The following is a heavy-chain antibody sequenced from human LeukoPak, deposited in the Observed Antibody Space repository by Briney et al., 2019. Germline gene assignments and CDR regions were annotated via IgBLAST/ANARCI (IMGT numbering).Heavy chain of an antibody. V-gene: IGHV4-39*01. CDR2: IYQSGSGSS. Sequence: SETLSLTCSVSGGSIISSNHYWGWIRQPPGKGLEWIGSIYQSGSGSSYYNPSLKSRVTIFGDTSKNQFFLRLSSVTAADTAVYYCASTLRFLPYRRFDYWGQGTLVTVPS. J-gene: IGHJ4*02. CDR1: GGSIISSNHY. D-gene: IGHD3-3*01. CDR3: ASTLRFLPYRRFDY.